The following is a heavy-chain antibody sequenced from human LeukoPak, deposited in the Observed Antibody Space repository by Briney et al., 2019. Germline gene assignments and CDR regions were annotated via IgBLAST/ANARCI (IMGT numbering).Heavy chain of an antibody. CDR3: ARSATGFRQDY. J-gene: IGHJ4*02. D-gene: IGHD3-9*01. CDR1: GGSISSGDYY. Sequence: PSQTLSLTCTVSGGSISSGDYYWSWIRHPPGKGLEWIGYIYYSGSTYYNPSLKSRVTISVDTSKNQFSLKLSSVTAADTAVYYCARSATGFRQDYWGQGTLVTVSS. CDR2: IYYSGST. V-gene: IGHV4-30-4*08.